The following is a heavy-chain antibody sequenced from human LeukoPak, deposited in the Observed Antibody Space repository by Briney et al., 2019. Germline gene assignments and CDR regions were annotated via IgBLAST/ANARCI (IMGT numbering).Heavy chain of an antibody. Sequence: SIKVPCNAFGGTFSSYAISWVRQAPGQGLGWMGWIIPIFGTANYAQKFQGRVTITADESTSTAYMELSSLRSEDTAVYYCATDDEAVGFDYWGQGTLVTVSS. J-gene: IGHJ4*02. CDR2: IIPIFGTA. D-gene: IGHD6-19*01. V-gene: IGHV1-69*13. CDR1: GGTFSSYA. CDR3: ATDDEAVGFDY.